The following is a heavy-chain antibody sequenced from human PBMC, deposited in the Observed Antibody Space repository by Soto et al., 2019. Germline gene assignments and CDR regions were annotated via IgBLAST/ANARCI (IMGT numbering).Heavy chain of an antibody. Sequence: QAQLVESGGGVVQPGRSLRLSCAASGFAFSSYGMHWVRQAPGTGLEWVAVISYDGSLQHYADSVKGRFTISRDNSKNMVLLQISGLRAEETAVYYCVSDRGYGHASVPYSWGQGTLVSVSS. J-gene: IGHJ4*02. CDR2: ISYDGSLQ. CDR1: GFAFSSYG. CDR3: VSDRGYGHASVPYS. D-gene: IGHD5-18*01. V-gene: IGHV3-30*03.